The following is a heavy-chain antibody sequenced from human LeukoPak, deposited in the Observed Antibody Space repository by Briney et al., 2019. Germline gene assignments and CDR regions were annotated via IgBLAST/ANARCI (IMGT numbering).Heavy chain of an antibody. CDR1: GGSISSYYW. J-gene: IGHJ5*02. CDR2: IYWNDDK. V-gene: IGHV2-5*01. Sequence: TLSLTCTVSGGSISSYYWSWIRQPPGKGLEWLALIYWNDDKRYSPSLKSRLTITKDTSKNQVVLTMTNMDPVDTATYYCAHTEQPDPKKVENWFDPWGQGTLVTVSS. CDR3: AHTEQPDPKKVENWFDP. D-gene: IGHD6-13*01.